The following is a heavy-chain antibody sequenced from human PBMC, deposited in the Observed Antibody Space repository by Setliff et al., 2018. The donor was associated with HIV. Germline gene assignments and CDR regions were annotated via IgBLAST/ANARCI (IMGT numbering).Heavy chain of an antibody. CDR1: GFTFGDYA. V-gene: IGHV3-49*04. Sequence: GGSLRLSCTPSGFTFGDYAMNWVRQAPGKGLEWVGFIRTKAYGGTTEYAASVKGRFTISRDDSKSIAYPQMNSLKTEDTAVYYCTRDRYSSGWYGMDVWGQGTTVTVSS. CDR2: IRTKAYGGTT. J-gene: IGHJ6*02. CDR3: TRDRYSSGWYGMDV. D-gene: IGHD6-19*01.